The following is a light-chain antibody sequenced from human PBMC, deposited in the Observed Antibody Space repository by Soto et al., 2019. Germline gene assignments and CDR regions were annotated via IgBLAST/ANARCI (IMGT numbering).Light chain of an antibody. CDR1: QSVSSD. V-gene: IGKV3-15*01. CDR3: QQYNNWPPYT. Sequence: IVMTQSPATLSVSPGDRVTLSCRASQSVSSDLAWYQQRPGQAPRLLISGASTRATGIPARFSGTGSGTEFTLTISSLQSEDFAIYYCQQYNNWPPYTFGQGTKLEIK. J-gene: IGKJ2*01. CDR2: GAS.